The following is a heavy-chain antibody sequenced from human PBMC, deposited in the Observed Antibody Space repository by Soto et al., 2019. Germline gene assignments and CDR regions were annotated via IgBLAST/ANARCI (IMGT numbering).Heavy chain of an antibody. CDR1: GGSISSSSYY. J-gene: IGHJ4*02. V-gene: IGHV4-39*01. CDR2: IYYSGST. D-gene: IGHD5-12*01. CDR3: ARPPRGYSGYGPPGGGY. Sequence: SETLSLTCTVSGGSISSSSYYWGWIRQPPGKGLEWIGSIYYSGSTYYNPSLKSRVTISVDTSKNQFSLKLSSVTAADTAVYYCARPPRGYSGYGPPGGGYWGQGTLVTVSS.